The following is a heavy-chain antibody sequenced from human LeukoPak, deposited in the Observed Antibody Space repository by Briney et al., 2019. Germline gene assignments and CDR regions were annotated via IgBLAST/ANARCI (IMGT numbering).Heavy chain of an antibody. CDR2: ISYDGSNK. CDR1: GFTFSSYG. V-gene: IGHV3-30*03. CDR3: APLYSSSSGTIDY. Sequence: PGGSLRLSCAASGFTFSSYGMHWVRQAPGKGLEWVAVISYDGSNKYYADSVKGRFTISRDNSKNTLYLQMNSLRAEDTAVYYCAPLYSSSSGTIDYWGQGTLVTVSS. J-gene: IGHJ4*02. D-gene: IGHD6-6*01.